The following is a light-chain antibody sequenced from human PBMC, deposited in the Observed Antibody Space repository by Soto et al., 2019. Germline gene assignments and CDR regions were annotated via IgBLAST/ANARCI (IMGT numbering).Light chain of an antibody. V-gene: IGLV1-51*02. CDR2: ENN. Sequence: QSVLTQPPSVSAAPGQKVTISCSGSSSNIGNNYVSRYQQLPGTAPKLLIYENNKRPSGIPDRFSGFKSGTSATLGITGLQTGDEADYYCGTWDSSLSAVVFGGGTKLTVL. CDR3: GTWDSSLSAVV. CDR1: SSNIGNNY. J-gene: IGLJ2*01.